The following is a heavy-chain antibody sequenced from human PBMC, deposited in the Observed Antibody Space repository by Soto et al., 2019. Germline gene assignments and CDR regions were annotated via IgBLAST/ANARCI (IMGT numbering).Heavy chain of an antibody. J-gene: IGHJ4*02. D-gene: IGHD3-22*01. CDR1: GGSISSGDYY. Sequence: SETLSLTCTVSGGSISSGDYYWSWIRQPPGKGLEWIGYIYYSGSTYYNPSLKSRVTISVDTSKNQFSLKLSSVTAADTAVYYCARRDSSGYLFDYWGQATLVTVSS. CDR3: ARRDSSGYLFDY. CDR2: IYYSGST. V-gene: IGHV4-30-4*01.